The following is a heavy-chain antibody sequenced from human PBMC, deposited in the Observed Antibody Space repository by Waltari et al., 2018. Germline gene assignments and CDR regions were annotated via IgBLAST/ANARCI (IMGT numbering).Heavy chain of an antibody. CDR2: IYHSGST. CDR3: ASVLGYYDILTGSNWFDP. V-gene: IGHV4-38-2*02. Sequence: QVQLQESGPGLVKPSETLSLTCTVSGYSISSGYYWGWIRQPPGKGLEWIGSIYHSGSTYYNPSLKSRATISVDTSKNQFSLKLSSVTAADTAVYYCASVLGYYDILTGSNWFDPWGQGTLVTVSS. J-gene: IGHJ5*02. CDR1: GYSISSGYY. D-gene: IGHD3-9*01.